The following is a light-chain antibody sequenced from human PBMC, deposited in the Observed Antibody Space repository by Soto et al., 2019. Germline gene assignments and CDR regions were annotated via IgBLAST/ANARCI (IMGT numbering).Light chain of an antibody. V-gene: IGLV1-40*01. CDR3: LSYASSLPAYV. Sequence: QSVLTQPPSVSGAPGQRITISCTGSSSNIGANYDVHWYQQFPGTAPKLLLYGTNSRPSGVPDRFSGSKSGSSASLAISGLQAGDEAEYYCLSYASSLPAYVFGTGTELTVL. CDR2: GTN. CDR1: SSNIGANYD. J-gene: IGLJ1*01.